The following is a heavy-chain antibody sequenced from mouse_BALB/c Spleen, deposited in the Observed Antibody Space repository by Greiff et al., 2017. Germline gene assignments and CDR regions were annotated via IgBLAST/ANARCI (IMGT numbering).Heavy chain of an antibody. D-gene: IGHD2-14*01. CDR2: ISYDGSN. J-gene: IGHJ2*01. CDR3: ARGGIRVRRDYFDY. CDR1: GYSITSGYY. Sequence: ESGPGLVKPSQSLSLTCSVTGYSITSGYYWNWIRQFPGNKLEWMGYISYDGSNNYNPSLKNRISITRDTSKNQFFLKLNSVTTEDTATYYCARGGIRVRRDYFDYWGQGTTLTVSS. V-gene: IGHV3-6*02.